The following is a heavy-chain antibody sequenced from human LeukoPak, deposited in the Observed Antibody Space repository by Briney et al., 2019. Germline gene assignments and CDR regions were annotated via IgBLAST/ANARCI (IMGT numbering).Heavy chain of an antibody. Sequence: GGSLRLSCAASGFTFSTHAMSWVRQSPGKGLEWVSGISSDGDSTYYADSVKGRVPISRDNPKNTLYLQMNSMGAEETAVYYWGKVVAPVRGVIPFFFDPCGQGILVTVSS. V-gene: IGHV3-23*01. CDR2: ISSDGDST. CDR1: GFTFSTHA. CDR3: GKVVAPVRGVIPFFFDP. D-gene: IGHD3-10*02. J-gene: IGHJ5*02.